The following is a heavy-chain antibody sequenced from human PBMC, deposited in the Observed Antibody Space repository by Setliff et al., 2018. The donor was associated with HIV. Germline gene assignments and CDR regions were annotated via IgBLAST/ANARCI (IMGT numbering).Heavy chain of an antibody. Sequence: PSETLSLTCTVSGGSIWNYYWSWIRQPPGKGLEWIGTIYYSGSTYYNPSLKSRVTISTDTSKNQFSLKVRSVTAADTAVYYCARQATVVGYFETAAGSFNYWGPGTLVTVSS. CDR2: IYYSGST. J-gene: IGHJ4*02. CDR3: ARQATVVGYFETAAGSFNY. V-gene: IGHV4-39*01. D-gene: IGHD2-21*01. CDR1: GGSIWNYY.